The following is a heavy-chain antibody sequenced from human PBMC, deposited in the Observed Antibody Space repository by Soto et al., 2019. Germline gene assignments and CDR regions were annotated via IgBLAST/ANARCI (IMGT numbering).Heavy chain of an antibody. D-gene: IGHD3-22*01. CDR1: GGTFSSYS. V-gene: IGHV1-69*01. J-gene: IGHJ5*02. CDR3: ERAKPPGSGYSWFDT. CDR2: IIPIFGTA. Sequence: SVYVSCKTSGGTFSSYSISWVRQAPGQWLELMGGIIPIFGTANYAHKFQGRVTINADESTSTAYMELSSLRSEDTAVYYCERAKPPGSGYSWFDTWGQGPMVHVSS.